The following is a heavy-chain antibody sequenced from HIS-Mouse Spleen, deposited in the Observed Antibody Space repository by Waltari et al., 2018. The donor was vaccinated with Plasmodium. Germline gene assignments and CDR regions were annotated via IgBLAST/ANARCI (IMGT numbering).Heavy chain of an antibody. D-gene: IGHD6-13*01. Sequence: EVQLVESGGGLVQPGGSLRLSCAASCSTFSSYWISWVRQAPGKGLEWVANIKQDGSEKYYVDSVKGRFTISRDNAKNSLYLQMNSLRAEDTAVYYCASSWYWYFDLWGRGTLVTVSS. J-gene: IGHJ2*01. CDR1: CSTFSSYW. V-gene: IGHV3-7*01. CDR2: IKQDGSEK. CDR3: ASSWYWYFDL.